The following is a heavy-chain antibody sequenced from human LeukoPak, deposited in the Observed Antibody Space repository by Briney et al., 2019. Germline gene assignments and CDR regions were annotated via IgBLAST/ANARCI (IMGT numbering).Heavy chain of an antibody. J-gene: IGHJ5*02. Sequence: PSETLSLTCTVSGGSVSSSSYYWGWIRQPPGKGLEWIGSIYYSGSTYYNPSLKSRVSISVDTSKNQFSLKLSSVTAADTAVYYCARSGLYGSGSYYTRPFDPWGQGTLVTVSS. D-gene: IGHD3-10*01. CDR1: GGSVSSSSYY. CDR3: ARSGLYGSGSYYTRPFDP. CDR2: IYYSGST. V-gene: IGHV4-39*07.